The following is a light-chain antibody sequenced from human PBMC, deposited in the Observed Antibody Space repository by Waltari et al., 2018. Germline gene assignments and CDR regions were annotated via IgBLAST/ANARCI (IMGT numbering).Light chain of an antibody. CDR2: SSN. J-gene: IGLJ1*01. Sequence: QSVLTQPPSASGTPGQTVTISCSGPNSNIGRNSVFWYQQLPGTAPKLLIYSSNHRPSGVPDRVSGSQSGASAALAISGLRSEDEADYYCAAWDDSLSVSYVFGSGTKVTV. CDR1: NSNIGRNS. V-gene: IGLV1-47*01. CDR3: AAWDDSLSVSYV.